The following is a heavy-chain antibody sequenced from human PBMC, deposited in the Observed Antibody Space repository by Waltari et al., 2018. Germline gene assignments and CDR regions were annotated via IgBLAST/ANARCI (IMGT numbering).Heavy chain of an antibody. J-gene: IGHJ4*02. V-gene: IGHV4-59*01. Sequence: QVQLQESGPGLVKPSETLSLTCTVSGGSISSYYWSWIRQPPGKGLEWIWYIYSSWSTNYNPSLKSRVTISVDTSKNQFSLKLSSVTAADTAVYYCTRAYDSSGYYLDYWGQGTLVTVSS. CDR1: GGSISSYY. CDR3: TRAYDSSGYYLDY. D-gene: IGHD3-22*01. CDR2: IYSSWST.